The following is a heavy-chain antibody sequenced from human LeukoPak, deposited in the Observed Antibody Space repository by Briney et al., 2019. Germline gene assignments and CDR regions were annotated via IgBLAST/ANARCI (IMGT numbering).Heavy chain of an antibody. CDR3: AVFVVVPAAMPRWFDP. Sequence: GGSLRLSCAASGFTFDDYAMPWVRQAPGKGLEWVSGISWNSGSIGYADSVKGRFTISRDNAKNSLYLQMNSLRAEDTALYYCAVFVVVPAAMPRWFDPWGQGTLVTVSS. CDR2: ISWNSGSI. V-gene: IGHV3-9*01. J-gene: IGHJ5*02. D-gene: IGHD2-2*01. CDR1: GFTFDDYA.